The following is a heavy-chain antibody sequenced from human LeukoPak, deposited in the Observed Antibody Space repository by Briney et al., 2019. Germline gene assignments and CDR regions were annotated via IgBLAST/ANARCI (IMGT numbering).Heavy chain of an antibody. CDR1: GGSFSGYY. CDR2: INHSGST. J-gene: IGHJ3*02. Sequence: QSSETLSLTCAVYGGSFSGYYWSWIRQPPGKGLEWIGEINHSGSTNYNPSLKSRVTISVDTSKNQFSLKLSSVTAADTAVYYCAITWIQLGYAFDIWGQGTMVTVSS. CDR3: AITWIQLGYAFDI. V-gene: IGHV4-34*01. D-gene: IGHD5-18*01.